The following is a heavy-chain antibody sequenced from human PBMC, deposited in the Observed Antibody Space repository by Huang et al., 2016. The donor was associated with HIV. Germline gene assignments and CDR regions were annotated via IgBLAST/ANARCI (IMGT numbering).Heavy chain of an antibody. CDR2: VSANSGDI. Sequence: QVQLVQSGAEVKRPGASLKVSCKTSGFTFTNYGFSWVRQAPGQGLEWGGWVSANSGDINYEEKVEGRVAMTTDTTSGTAYMELRRLTSDDTATYYCVRESLYFGDFLFDHWGQGTPVTVSA. CDR1: GFTFTNYG. D-gene: IGHD3-10*01. CDR3: VRESLYFGDFLFDH. J-gene: IGHJ4*02. V-gene: IGHV1-18*04.